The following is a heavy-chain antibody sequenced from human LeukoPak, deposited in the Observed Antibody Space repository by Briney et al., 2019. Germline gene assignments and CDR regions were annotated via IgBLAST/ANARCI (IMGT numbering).Heavy chain of an antibody. CDR1: GYTFTSYY. CDR3: ARVGSGYYDSSGYYPLYYGMDV. CDR2: INPSGGST. V-gene: IGHV1-46*01. J-gene: IGHJ6*02. Sequence: GASVKVSCQASGYTFTSYYMHWVRQAPGQGLEWMGIINPSGGSTSYAQKFQGRVTMTRDTSTSTVYMELSSLRSEDTAVYYCARVGSGYYDSSGYYPLYYGMDVWGQGTTVTVSS. D-gene: IGHD3-22*01.